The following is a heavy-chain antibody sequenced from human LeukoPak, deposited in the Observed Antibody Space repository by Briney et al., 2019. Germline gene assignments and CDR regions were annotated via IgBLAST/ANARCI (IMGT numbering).Heavy chain of an antibody. CDR3: ATYSSLNRREFQF. CDR2: ITSRSSYK. V-gene: IGHV3-21*01. D-gene: IGHD3-22*01. Sequence: GGSLRLSCEASGFTFSTYSMNWVRQAPGKGLEWVSSITSRSSYKYYADSVKGRFTISRDDAKNSLYLQMNSLRAEDTAVYYCATYSSLNRREFQFWGQGTLLTVSS. CDR1: GFTFSTYS. J-gene: IGHJ1*01.